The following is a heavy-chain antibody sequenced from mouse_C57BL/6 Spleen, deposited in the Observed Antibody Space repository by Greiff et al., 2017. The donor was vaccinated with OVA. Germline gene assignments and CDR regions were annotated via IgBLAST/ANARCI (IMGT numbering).Heavy chain of an antibody. D-gene: IGHD4-1*01. J-gene: IGHJ3*01. CDR2: ISGGGGNT. V-gene: IGHV5-9*01. Sequence: EVQVVESGGGLVKPGGSLKLSCAASGFTFSSYTMSWVRQTPEKRLEWVATISGGGGNTYYPDSVKGRFTISRDNAKNTLYLQMSSLRSEDTALYYCARLGEGAWFAYWGQGTLVTVSA. CDR3: ARLGEGAWFAY. CDR1: GFTFSSYT.